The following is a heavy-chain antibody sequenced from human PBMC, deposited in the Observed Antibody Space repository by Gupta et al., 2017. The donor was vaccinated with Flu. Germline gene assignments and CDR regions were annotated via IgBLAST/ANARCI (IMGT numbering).Heavy chain of an antibody. J-gene: IGHJ4*02. D-gene: IGHD3-10*01. CDR2: ISSSSSYI. CDR3: ARGGEY. CDR1: GFSFSSYS. Sequence: EVQLVESGGGLVQPGGSLRLSCAASGFSFSSYSMNWVRQSPGKGLEWVTSISSSSSYIYYAYSVKGRFTISRDNAKNSLYLQMNRLRAEDTAVYCCARGGEYWGQGTLVTVSS. V-gene: IGHV3-21*01.